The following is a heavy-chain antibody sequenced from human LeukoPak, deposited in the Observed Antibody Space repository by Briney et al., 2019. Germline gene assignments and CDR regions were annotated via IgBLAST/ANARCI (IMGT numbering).Heavy chain of an antibody. CDR2: IIPILGIA. CDR3: ARDQGAADNYYFYYYMDV. D-gene: IGHD6-13*01. V-gene: IGHV1-69*04. Sequence: SVKVSCKASGGTFSSYTISWVRQAPGQGLEWMGRIIPILGIANYAQKFQGRVTITADKSTSTAYMELSSLRSEDTAVYYCARDQGAADNYYFYYYMDVWGKGTTVTVSS. CDR1: GGTFSSYT. J-gene: IGHJ6*03.